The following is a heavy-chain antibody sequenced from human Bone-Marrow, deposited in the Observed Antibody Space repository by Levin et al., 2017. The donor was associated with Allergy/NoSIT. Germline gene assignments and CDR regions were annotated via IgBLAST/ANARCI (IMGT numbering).Heavy chain of an antibody. D-gene: IGHD6-19*01. CDR3: AKSVAGTGIYGMDV. J-gene: IGHJ6*02. V-gene: IGHV3-30*18. CDR1: GFTFTNYG. Sequence: GGSLRLSCAASGFTFTNYGIHWVRQAPGKGLEWVTVISYDGSNRYYADSVQGRFTISRDNSKNTVFLQMNSLRVEDTAVYYCAKSVAGTGIYGMDVWGQGTTVTVSS. CDR2: ISYDGSNR.